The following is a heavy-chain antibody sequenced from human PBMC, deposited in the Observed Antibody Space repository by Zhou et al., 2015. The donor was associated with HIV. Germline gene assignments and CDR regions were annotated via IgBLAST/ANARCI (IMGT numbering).Heavy chain of an antibody. CDR2: ISTYNAHT. CDR1: GYIFTSYG. V-gene: IGHV1-18*01. Sequence: QVQLVQSGAEVKKPGASVKVSCKASGYIFTSYGITWVRQAPGQGLEWMGWISTYNAHTDYAQKLQDRVTMTTDKSTSTAYMELGSLRSEDTAVYYCAPTGVSGGGDCNWGQGTLVTVSS. CDR3: APTGVSGGGDCN. J-gene: IGHJ4*02. D-gene: IGHD2-21*02.